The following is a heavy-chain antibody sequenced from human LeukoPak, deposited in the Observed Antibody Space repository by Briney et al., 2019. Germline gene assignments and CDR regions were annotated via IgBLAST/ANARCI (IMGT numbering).Heavy chain of an antibody. J-gene: IGHJ3*02. CDR1: GVSVRSNY. Sequence: PGVALRLSCAASGVSVRSNYISWVRQAPGKGLEWVSMIYSDGSIFHADSVKGRFTMSRDNSRNTLDLQMNSLRVEDTAVYFCARDRRRLRGMNGDGDAFDIWGQGTMVTVSS. CDR2: IYSDGSI. CDR3: ARDRRRLRGMNGDGDAFDI. D-gene: IGHD1-1*01. V-gene: IGHV3-53*01.